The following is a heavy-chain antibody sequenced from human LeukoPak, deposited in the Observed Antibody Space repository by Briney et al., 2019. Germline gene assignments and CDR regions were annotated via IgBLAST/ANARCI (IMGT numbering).Heavy chain of an antibody. CDR1: GYTFTSYG. J-gene: IGHJ3*02. D-gene: IGHD3-16*01. CDR2: MNPNSGNT. Sequence: ASVKVSCKASGYTFTSYGISWVRQAPGQGLEWMGWMNPNSGNTGYAQKFQGRVTMTRNTSISTAYMELSSLRSEDTAVYYCAMRLFSAFPSDAFDIWGQGTMVTASS. V-gene: IGHV1-8*02. CDR3: AMRLFSAFPSDAFDI.